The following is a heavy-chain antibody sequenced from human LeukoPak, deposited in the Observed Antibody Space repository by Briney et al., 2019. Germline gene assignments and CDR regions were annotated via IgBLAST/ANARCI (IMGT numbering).Heavy chain of an antibody. CDR1: GYTFTSYY. CDR2: INPSGGST. D-gene: IGHD2-2*02. CDR3: ARDTYRLRDSYYFDY. J-gene: IGHJ4*02. V-gene: IGHV1-46*01. Sequence: GASVKVSCKASGYTFTSYYMHWVRQAPGQGLEWMGIINPSGGSTSYAQKFQGRVTMTRDTSTSTVYMELSSLRSEDTAVYYCARDTYRLRDSYYFDYWGQGTLVTVSS.